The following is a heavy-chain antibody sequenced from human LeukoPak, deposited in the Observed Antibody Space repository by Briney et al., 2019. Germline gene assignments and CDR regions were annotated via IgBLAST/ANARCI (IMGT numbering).Heavy chain of an antibody. D-gene: IGHD3-9*01. J-gene: IGHJ3*02. CDR2: ISYDGSDK. Sequence: GGSLRLSCAASGFTFSSYAMHWVRQAPGKGLEWVSVISYDGSDKYYADSVKGRFTVSRDNSKNTPYLQMNSLRAEDTAVYYCAREYYDNLTGYQMGAFDIWGQGTMVTVSS. CDR3: AREYYDNLTGYQMGAFDI. CDR1: GFTFSSYA. V-gene: IGHV3-30*04.